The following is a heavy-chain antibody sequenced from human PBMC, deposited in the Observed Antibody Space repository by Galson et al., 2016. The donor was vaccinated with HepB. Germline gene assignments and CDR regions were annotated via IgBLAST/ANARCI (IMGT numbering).Heavy chain of an antibody. J-gene: IGHJ6*02. CDR2: TYYRSTWVN. CDR3: TRGYMQNGMNV. D-gene: IGHD5-24*01. Sequence: CAISGDSVTSDNTCWNWIRQSPSRGLEWLGRTYYRSTWVNDYADSVKSRITVTSDTSKNQFSLQLDSVTPDDTATYFCTRGYMQNGMNVWGQGTTVTV. CDR1: GDSVTSDNTC. V-gene: IGHV6-1*01.